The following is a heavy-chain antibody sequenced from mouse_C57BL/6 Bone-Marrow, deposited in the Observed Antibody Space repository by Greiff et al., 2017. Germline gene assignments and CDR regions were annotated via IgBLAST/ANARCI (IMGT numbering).Heavy chain of an antibody. V-gene: IGHV5-4*03. CDR1: GFTFSSYA. CDR2: ISDGGSYT. Sequence: EVKLMESGGGLVKPGGSLKLSCAASGFTFSSYAMSWVRQTQEKRLEWLATISDGGSYTYYPDNVKGRFTISRDNAKNHLYLQMSHLKSEDTAMYYCARWLPYYFDYWGQGTTLTVSS. CDR3: ARWLPYYFDY. D-gene: IGHD2-2*01. J-gene: IGHJ2*01.